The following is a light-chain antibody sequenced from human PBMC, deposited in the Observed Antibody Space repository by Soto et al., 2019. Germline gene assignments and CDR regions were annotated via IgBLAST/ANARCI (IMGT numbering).Light chain of an antibody. CDR2: WAS. V-gene: IGKV4-1*01. J-gene: IGKJ4*01. CDR3: QQGSRTLT. Sequence: DIVMTQSPDSLAVSLGERATINCKSSQSVLYSSNNKNYLAWYQQKPGQPPKLLIYWASTRESGVPDRFSGSGSGTDFTLTINSLQPEDLATYYCQQGSRTLTFGGGTKVDIK. CDR1: QSVLYSSNNKNY.